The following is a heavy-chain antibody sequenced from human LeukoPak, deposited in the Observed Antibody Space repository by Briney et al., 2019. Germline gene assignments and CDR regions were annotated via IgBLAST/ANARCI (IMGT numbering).Heavy chain of an antibody. CDR1: GYTFTSYG. D-gene: IGHD4-11*01. CDR3: ARDLGLGVTVTTKTALEYYFDY. V-gene: IGHV1-18*01. J-gene: IGHJ4*02. Sequence: GASVKVSCKASGYTFTSYGISWMRQAPGQGLEWMGWICAYNGNTNYAQKLQGRVTMATDTSTSTAYMELRSLRSDDTAVYYCARDLGLGVTVTTKTALEYYFDYWGQGTLVTVSS. CDR2: ICAYNGNT.